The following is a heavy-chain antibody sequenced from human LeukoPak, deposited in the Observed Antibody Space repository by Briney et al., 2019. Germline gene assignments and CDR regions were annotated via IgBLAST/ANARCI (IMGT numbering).Heavy chain of an antibody. CDR1: GFIFDDYA. J-gene: IGHJ4*02. V-gene: IGHV3-9*01. D-gene: IGHD3-3*01. CDR2: ISWNSGSI. CDR3: AKASDDFWSGYYDY. Sequence: GGSLRLSCAASGFIFDDYAMHWVRQAPGKGLEWVSGISWNSGSIGYADSVKGRFTISRDNAKNSLYLQMNSLRAEDTALYYCAKASDDFWSGYYDYWGQGTLVTVSS.